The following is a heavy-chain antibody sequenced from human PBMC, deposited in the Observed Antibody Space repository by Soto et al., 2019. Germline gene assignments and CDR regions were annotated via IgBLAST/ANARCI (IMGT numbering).Heavy chain of an antibody. CDR2: GYWDDAK. CDR3: AHCRGGVASF. V-gene: IGHV2-5*02. D-gene: IGHD3-16*01. Sequence: QITLNESGPALVNPTQTLTLTCTFSGFSLNTRDVGVGWIRQPPGKALEWLGVGYWDDAKTYCPSLKSRLTMSKENPKNHVVVRMTKMDPVDTATYYCAHCRGGVASFWGQGTLVTVSS. CDR1: GFSLNTRDVG. J-gene: IGHJ4*02.